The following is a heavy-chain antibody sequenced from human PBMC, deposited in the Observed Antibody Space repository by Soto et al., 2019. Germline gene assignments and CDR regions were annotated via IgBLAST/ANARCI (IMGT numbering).Heavy chain of an antibody. CDR1: GFTFSSYG. Sequence: QVQLVESGGGVVQPGRSLRLSCAASGFTFSSYGMHWVRQAPGKGLEWVAVISYDGSKKNYADSVKGRFTISRDKSKNTLYLQMNSLRAEDTAVYYCATDGLMITFGGVTHWGQGTLVTVSS. V-gene: IGHV3-30*03. CDR3: ATDGLMITFGGVTH. J-gene: IGHJ4*02. D-gene: IGHD3-16*01. CDR2: ISYDGSKK.